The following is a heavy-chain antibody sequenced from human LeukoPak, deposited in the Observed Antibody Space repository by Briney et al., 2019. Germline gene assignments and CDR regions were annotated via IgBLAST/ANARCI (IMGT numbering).Heavy chain of an antibody. CDR2: IYYSGST. J-gene: IGHJ5*02. Sequence: PSDTLSLTCAVSGYSISSSNWWGWVRQPPGKGLEWIGYIYYSGSTDYNPSLKSRVTMSVDTSKNQFSLKLISVTAMDTAVYYCARDRMGNWFDPWGQGTLVTVSS. CDR1: GYSISSSNW. CDR3: ARDRMGNWFDP. D-gene: IGHD3-16*01. V-gene: IGHV4-28*03.